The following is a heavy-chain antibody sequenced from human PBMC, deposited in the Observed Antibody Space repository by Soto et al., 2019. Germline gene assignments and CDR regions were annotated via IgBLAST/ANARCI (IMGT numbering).Heavy chain of an antibody. V-gene: IGHV1-69*13. CDR3: AIHIFGVVQQAPSYGMDV. Sequence: SVKGSCKASGCSFSSYPISWGRNAPEQGLEWMGGIIPIFGTANYAQKFQGRVTITADESTSTAYMELSSLRSEDTAVYYCAIHIFGVVQQAPSYGMDVWGQGTTVTVSS. D-gene: IGHD3-3*01. CDR2: IIPIFGTA. J-gene: IGHJ6*02. CDR1: GCSFSSYP.